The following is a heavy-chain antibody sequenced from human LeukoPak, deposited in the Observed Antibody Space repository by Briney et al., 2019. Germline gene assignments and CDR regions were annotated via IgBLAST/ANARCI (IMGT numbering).Heavy chain of an antibody. J-gene: IGHJ4*02. V-gene: IGHV4-34*01. CDR3: ASGYSGYERFFDY. Sequence: SETLSLTCAVYGGSFSGYDWSWIRQPPGKGLEWIGEINHSGSTNYNPSLKSRVTISVDTSKNQFSLKLSSVTAADTAVYYCASGYSGYERFFDYWGQGTLVTVSS. CDR1: GGSFSGYD. CDR2: INHSGST. D-gene: IGHD5-12*01.